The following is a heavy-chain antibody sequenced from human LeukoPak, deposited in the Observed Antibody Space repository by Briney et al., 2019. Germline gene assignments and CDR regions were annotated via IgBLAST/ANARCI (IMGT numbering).Heavy chain of an antibody. CDR1: GYTFTSYD. Sequence: ASVKVSCKASGYTFTSYDINWVRQAPGQGLEWMGWISVYNGNTNYAQKLQGRVTMTTDTSTSTAYMELRSLRSDDTAVYYCAGGSSGWFMHWGQGTLVTVSS. V-gene: IGHV1-18*01. CDR3: AGGSSGWFMH. J-gene: IGHJ4*02. D-gene: IGHD6-19*01. CDR2: ISVYNGNT.